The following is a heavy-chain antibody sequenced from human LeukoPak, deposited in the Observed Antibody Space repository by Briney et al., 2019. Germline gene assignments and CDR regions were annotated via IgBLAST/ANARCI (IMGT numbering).Heavy chain of an antibody. V-gene: IGHV3-53*01. Sequence: PGGSLRLSCAASGFTVSSNYMSWVRQASGKGLEWVSVIYSGGSTYYADSVKGRFTISRDNSKNTLYLQMNNLRAEDTAVYYCARGFPVTTQEFDSWGQGTLVTVSS. D-gene: IGHD4-11*01. J-gene: IGHJ4*02. CDR1: GFTVSSNY. CDR2: IYSGGST. CDR3: ARGFPVTTQEFDS.